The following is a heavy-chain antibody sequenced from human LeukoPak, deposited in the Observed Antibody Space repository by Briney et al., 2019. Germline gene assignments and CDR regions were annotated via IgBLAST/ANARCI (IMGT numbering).Heavy chain of an antibody. CDR2: INPNSGGA. CDR1: GYTFTGYY. D-gene: IGHD3-22*01. J-gene: IGHJ3*02. CDR3: ARYFYDSSGSSSDAFDI. V-gene: IGHV1-2*02. Sequence: ASVKVSCKTSGYTFTGYYMHWVRQAPGQGLEWMGWINPNSGGANYAQRFQGRVTMTRDTSMSTAYMELSRLRSDDSAVYYCARYFYDSSGSSSDAFDIWGQGTMVTVSS.